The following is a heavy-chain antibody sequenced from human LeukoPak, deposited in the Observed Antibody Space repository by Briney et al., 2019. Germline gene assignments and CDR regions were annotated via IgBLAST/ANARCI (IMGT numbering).Heavy chain of an antibody. CDR3: ASTPRQTYYYDSSGYYWFAY. D-gene: IGHD3-22*01. J-gene: IGHJ4*02. CDR1: GFTFSDHY. V-gene: IGHV3-72*01. Sequence: GSLRLSCAASGFTFSDHYMDWVRQAPGNGLEWVGRTRNKANSYTTEYAASVKGRFTIPRDDSKNSLYLQMNSLKTEDTAVYYCASTPRQTYYYDSSGYYWFAYWGQGTLVTVSS. CDR2: TRNKANSYTT.